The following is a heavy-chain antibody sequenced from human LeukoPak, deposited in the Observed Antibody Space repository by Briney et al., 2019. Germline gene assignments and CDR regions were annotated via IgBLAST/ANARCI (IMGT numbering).Heavy chain of an antibody. J-gene: IGHJ4*02. CDR2: IYYSGST. Sequence: SETLSLTCTVSGGSISSYYWSWIRQPPGKGLEWIGYIYYSGSTNYNPSLKSRVTISVDTSKNQFSLKLSSVTAADTAVYYCARQLRILWFGEFQYYFDYWGQGTLVTVSS. D-gene: IGHD3-10*01. CDR1: GGSISSYY. V-gene: IGHV4-59*01. CDR3: ARQLRILWFGEFQYYFDY.